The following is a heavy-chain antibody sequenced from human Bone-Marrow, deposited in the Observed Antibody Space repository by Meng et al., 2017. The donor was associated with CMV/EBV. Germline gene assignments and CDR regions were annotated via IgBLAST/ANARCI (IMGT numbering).Heavy chain of an antibody. V-gene: IGHV1-2*02. CDR3: ARDLCGSGSYCFDY. CDR2: INPTSGDT. J-gene: IGHJ4*02. D-gene: IGHD3-10*01. Sequence: ASVKVSCKASGYTFAGYFIHWVRQAPGQGLEWMGWINPTSGDTNSAQKFQGRVTMTRDTSISTAYMELSSLRSDDTAVYYCARDLCGSGSYCFDYWGQGTLVTFSS. CDR1: GYTFAGYF.